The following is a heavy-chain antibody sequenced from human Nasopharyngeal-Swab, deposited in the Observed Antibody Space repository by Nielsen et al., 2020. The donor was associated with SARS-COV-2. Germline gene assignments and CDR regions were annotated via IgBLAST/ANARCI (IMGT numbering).Heavy chain of an antibody. J-gene: IGHJ6*04. CDR1: GYSFTSYW. Sequence: KVSCKGSGYSFTSYWIVWVRQMPGKGLEWMGIIYPGDSDTRYSPSFQGQVTISADKSISTAYLQWSSLKASDTAMYYCARHAKIDSGITWAGWAPWGKGTTVTVSS. V-gene: IGHV5-51*01. CDR3: ARHAKIDSGITWAGWAP. CDR2: IYPGDSDT. D-gene: IGHD1-26*01.